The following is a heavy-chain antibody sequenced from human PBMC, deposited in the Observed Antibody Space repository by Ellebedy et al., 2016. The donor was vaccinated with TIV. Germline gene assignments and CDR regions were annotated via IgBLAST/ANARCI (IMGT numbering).Heavy chain of an antibody. CDR2: ISSHTGDT. CDR3: ARVIGLRDCDGATCSPPPPLDY. D-gene: IGHD2-21*01. CDR1: GYTFTSFG. J-gene: IGHJ4*02. Sequence: ASVKVSCKGSGYTFTSFGMSWLRQALGKGLEWMGWISSHTGDTNYAQNFQDRVTMTTDTSTRTGYMELRSLRSDDTAVYYCARVIGLRDCDGATCSPPPPLDYWGQGTLVIVSS. V-gene: IGHV1-18*04.